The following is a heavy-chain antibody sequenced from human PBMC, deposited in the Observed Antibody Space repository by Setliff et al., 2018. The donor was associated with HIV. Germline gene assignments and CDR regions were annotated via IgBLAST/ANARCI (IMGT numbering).Heavy chain of an antibody. V-gene: IGHV4-31*03. CDR1: GGSISSGGYY. Sequence: KPSETLSLTCTVSGGSISSGGYYWSWIRQHPGKGLEGIGYIYYSGSTYYNPSLKSRVTISIDTSKNQFSLKLSSVTAADTAVYYCARGLVVVTDSDYDTNYYYYYYMDVWGKGTTVTVSS. J-gene: IGHJ6*03. CDR3: ARGLVVVTDSDYDTNYYYYYYMDV. CDR2: IYYSGST. D-gene: IGHD5-12*01.